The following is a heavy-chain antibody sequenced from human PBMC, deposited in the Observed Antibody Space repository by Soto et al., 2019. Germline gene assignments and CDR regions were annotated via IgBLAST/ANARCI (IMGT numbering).Heavy chain of an antibody. D-gene: IGHD4-4*01. CDR1: GFTFSSYW. V-gene: IGHV3-74*01. Sequence: EVQLVESGGGLVQPGGSLRLSCAASGFTFSSYWMHWVHQVPGKGLVWVSRIGSNGRSTNYADSVKGRFTISRDNAKNTLFLQMNSLRAEDTAVYYCARDVSNSVDYWGQGTLVTVSS. J-gene: IGHJ4*02. CDR2: IGSNGRST. CDR3: ARDVSNSVDY.